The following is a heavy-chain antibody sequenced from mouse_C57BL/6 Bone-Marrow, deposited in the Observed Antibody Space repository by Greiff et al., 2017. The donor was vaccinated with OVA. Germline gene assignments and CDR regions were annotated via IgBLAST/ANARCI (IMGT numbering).Heavy chain of an antibody. CDR3: ARGCLWYFDV. CDR2: IYPGSGST. J-gene: IGHJ1*03. CDR1: GYTFTSYW. V-gene: IGHV1-55*01. Sequence: VQLQQPGAELVKPGASVKMSCKASGYTFTSYWITWVKQRPGQGLEWIGDIYPGSGSTNYNEKFKSKATLTVDTSSSTAYMQLSSLTSEDAAVYYCARGCLWYFDVWGTGTTVTVSS.